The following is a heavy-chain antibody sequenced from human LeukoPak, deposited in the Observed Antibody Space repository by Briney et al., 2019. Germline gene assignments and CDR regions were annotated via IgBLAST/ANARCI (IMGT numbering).Heavy chain of an antibody. CDR2: IYYSGST. CDR3: ARANTVGATDY. Sequence: PSETLSLTCTVSGGSTSSYYWSWIRQPPGKGLEWIGYIYYSGSTNYNPSLKSRVTISVDTSKNQFSLKLSSVTAADTAVYYCARANTVGATDYWGQGTLVTVSS. V-gene: IGHV4-59*01. CDR1: GGSTSSYY. J-gene: IGHJ4*02. D-gene: IGHD1-26*01.